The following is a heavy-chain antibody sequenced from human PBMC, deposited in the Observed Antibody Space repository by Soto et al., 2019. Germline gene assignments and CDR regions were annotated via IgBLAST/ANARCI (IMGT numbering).Heavy chain of an antibody. V-gene: IGHV4-39*01. D-gene: IGHD3-10*01. J-gene: IGHJ4*02. Sequence: QLQLQESGPGLVKPSETLSLTCTVSGGSISSSSYYWGWIRQPPGKGLEWIGSIYYSGSTYYNPSLKSRVTISVDTSKNQFSLKLSSVTAADTAVYYCARPSFGESYDYWGQGTLVTVSS. CDR2: IYYSGST. CDR3: ARPSFGESYDY. CDR1: GGSISSSSYY.